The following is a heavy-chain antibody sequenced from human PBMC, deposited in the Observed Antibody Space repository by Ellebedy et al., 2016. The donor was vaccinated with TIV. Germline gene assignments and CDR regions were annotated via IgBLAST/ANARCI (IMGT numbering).Heavy chain of an antibody. D-gene: IGHD2-2*01. CDR3: AKDMGIVVVPAADDY. Sequence: GGSLRLSXAASGFTFSSYWMHWVRQAPGKGLVWVSRINSDGSSTSYADSVKGRFTISRDNSKNTLYLQMNSLRAEDTAVYYCAKDMGIVVVPAADDYWGQGTLVTVSS. CDR2: INSDGSST. J-gene: IGHJ4*02. CDR1: GFTFSSYW. V-gene: IGHV3-74*01.